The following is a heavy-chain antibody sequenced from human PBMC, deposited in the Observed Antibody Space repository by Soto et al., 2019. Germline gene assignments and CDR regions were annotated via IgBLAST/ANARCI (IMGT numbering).Heavy chain of an antibody. J-gene: IGHJ4*02. CDR2: IYNDGSSK. CDR1: GFTFSTYG. V-gene: IGHV3-33*06. D-gene: IGHD2-2*01. Sequence: QVQLVESGGGVVQPGRSLRLSCAASGFTFSTYGMHWVRQAPGKGLEWVSFIYNDGSSKIYADSVKGRFTISRDNSKNTQYLQMNSLRVEDTAVYYCAKGGGFCTSSSCPQRYYSDSWGQGTPVTVSS. CDR3: AKGGGFCTSSSCPQRYYSDS.